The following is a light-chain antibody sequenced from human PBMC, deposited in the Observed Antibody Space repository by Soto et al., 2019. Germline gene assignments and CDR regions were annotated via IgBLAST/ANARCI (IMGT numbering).Light chain of an antibody. J-gene: IGKJ1*01. CDR2: GAS. Sequence: DILLTQSSGTLSSSPGPRPTLSGRSSQTVSSTYLAWYQHKPGQTPRLLIYGASSRATDIPDRFSGSGSGTDFTLTIARMEPEDFAVYYCKQFDNSPWTFGQGTKVDIK. V-gene: IGKV3-20*01. CDR3: KQFDNSPWT. CDR1: QTVSSTY.